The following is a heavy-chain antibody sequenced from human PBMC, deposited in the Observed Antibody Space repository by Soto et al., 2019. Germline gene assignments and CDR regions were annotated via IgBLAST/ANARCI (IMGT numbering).Heavy chain of an antibody. CDR1: GYTFSNYG. CDR3: ARDECIRGFDS. J-gene: IGHJ4*02. D-gene: IGHD3-10*01. V-gene: IGHV1-18*04. Sequence: QVQLVQSGDEVKKSGASVKVSCKASGYTFSNYGISWVRQAPGQGLEWMGWISGYNGVTGYAQKVHARVTMTINTPKTTVFMELTCLRSNDTDVYYCARDECIRGFDSWGQGTLVTVSS. CDR2: ISGYNGVT.